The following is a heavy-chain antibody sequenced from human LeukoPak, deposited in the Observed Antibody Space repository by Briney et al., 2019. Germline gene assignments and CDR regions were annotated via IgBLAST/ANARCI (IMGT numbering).Heavy chain of an antibody. J-gene: IGHJ4*02. D-gene: IGHD3-9*01. Sequence: GGSLRLSCAASGFTFSNYGMHWVRQAPGKGLEWVAVIWYDGSNRYYADSVKGRFTISRDNSEHTLYLQMNSLRAEDTAVYYCVRAGALVIREYYFDYWGQGTLVTVSS. CDR2: IWYDGSNR. CDR1: GFTFSNYG. CDR3: VRAGALVIREYYFDY. V-gene: IGHV3-33*01.